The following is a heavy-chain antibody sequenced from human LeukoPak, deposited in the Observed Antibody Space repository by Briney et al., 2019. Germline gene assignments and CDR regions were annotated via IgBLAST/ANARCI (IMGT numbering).Heavy chain of an antibody. J-gene: IGHJ3*02. Sequence: GGSLRLSCAVSGFTLSSYEMNWVRQAPGKGLEWISYISSSGSTIYYADSVKGRFTISRDSAKNSLYLQMSSLRAEDTALYYCARYSATYYVAFDIWGQGTVVTVS. V-gene: IGHV3-48*03. CDR2: ISSSGSTI. CDR1: GFTLSSYE. CDR3: ARYSATYYVAFDI. D-gene: IGHD1-26*01.